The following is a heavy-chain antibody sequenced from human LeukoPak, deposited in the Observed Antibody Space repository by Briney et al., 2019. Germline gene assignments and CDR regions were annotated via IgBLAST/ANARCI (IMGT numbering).Heavy chain of an antibody. J-gene: IGHJ4*02. CDR3: ARAPDYYGSGSYYNFLGEPVPLHPIGDDY. CDR2: ISAYNGNT. Sequence: ASVKVSCKASGYTFTNYGISWVRQAPGQGLEWMGWISAYNGNTNYAQKLQGRVTMTTDTSTSTAYMELRSLRSDGTAVYYCARAPDYYGSGSYYNFLGEPVPLHPIGDDYWGQGTLVTVSS. V-gene: IGHV1-18*01. CDR1: GYTFTNYG. D-gene: IGHD3-10*01.